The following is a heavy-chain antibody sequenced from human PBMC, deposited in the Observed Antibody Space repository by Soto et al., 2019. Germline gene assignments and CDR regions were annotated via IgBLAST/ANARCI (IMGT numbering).Heavy chain of an antibody. CDR1: GFTISDVW. D-gene: IGHD1-1*01. CDR2: IKSRIDGGTT. J-gene: IGHJ4*01. V-gene: IGHV3-15*07. CDR3: TSVSHHSPKLIRFAF. Sequence: EVQLVESGGGLVKPGGSLRLSCAASGFTISDVWLKWVSQAAGKGLEWVGRIKSRIDGGTTDFAAPVRGRFAISRDESENTVYLEINSLQIEDPDVYYCTSVSHHSPKLIRFAFWGNGTLV.